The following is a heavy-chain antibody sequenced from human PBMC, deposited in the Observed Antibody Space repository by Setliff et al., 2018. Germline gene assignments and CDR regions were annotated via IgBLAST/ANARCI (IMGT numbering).Heavy chain of an antibody. CDR1: GGSISSYY. V-gene: IGHV4-4*07. D-gene: IGHD3-10*01. J-gene: IGHJ5*02. CDR2: IYTNRTT. CDR3: AREDASGSARRFDP. Sequence: ASETLSLTCTVSGGSISSYYWSWIRQPAGKGLEWIGRIYTNRTTNYNPSLKSRVTMSVDTSKNHFSLELSSVTAADTAVYYCAREDASGSARRFDPWGQGTLVTVSS.